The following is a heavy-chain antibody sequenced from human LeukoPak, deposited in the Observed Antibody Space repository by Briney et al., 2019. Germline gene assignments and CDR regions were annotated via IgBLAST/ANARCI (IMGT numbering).Heavy chain of an antibody. Sequence: GRSLRLSCAASGFTFSSYGMHWVRQAPGKGLEWVAVISYDGSNKYYADSVKGRFTISRDNSKNTLYLQMNSLRAEDTAVYYCAKDPRFLEWSPFNWFDPWGQGTLVTVSS. V-gene: IGHV3-30*18. D-gene: IGHD3-3*01. CDR2: ISYDGSNK. J-gene: IGHJ5*02. CDR3: AKDPRFLEWSPFNWFDP. CDR1: GFTFSSYG.